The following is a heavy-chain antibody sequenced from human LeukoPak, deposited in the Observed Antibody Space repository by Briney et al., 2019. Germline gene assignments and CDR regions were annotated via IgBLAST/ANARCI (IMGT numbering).Heavy chain of an antibody. CDR3: ASPGRYDSSGYLR. D-gene: IGHD3-22*01. CDR1: GGSFSGYY. J-gene: IGHJ4*02. V-gene: IGHV4-34*01. CDR2: INHSGST. Sequence: PSETLSLTCAVYGGSFSGYYWSWIRQPPGKGLEWIGEINHSGSTNYNPSLKSRVTISVDTSKNQFSLKLSSVTAADTAVYYCASPGRYDSSGYLRWGQGTLVTVSS.